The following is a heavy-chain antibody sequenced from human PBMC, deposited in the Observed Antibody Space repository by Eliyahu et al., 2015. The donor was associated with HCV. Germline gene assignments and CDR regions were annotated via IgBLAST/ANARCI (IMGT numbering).Heavy chain of an antibody. J-gene: IGHJ3*02. Sequence: QVQLQQWGAGLLKPSETLSLTCAVYGGSFSGYYWSWIRQPPGKGLEWIGEINHSGSTNYNPSLKSRVTISVDTSKNQFSLKLSSVTAADTAVYYCARQEMITNPWDAFDIWGQGTMVTVSS. CDR1: GGSFSGYY. V-gene: IGHV4-34*01. D-gene: IGHD3-16*01. CDR3: ARQEMITNPWDAFDI. CDR2: INHSGST.